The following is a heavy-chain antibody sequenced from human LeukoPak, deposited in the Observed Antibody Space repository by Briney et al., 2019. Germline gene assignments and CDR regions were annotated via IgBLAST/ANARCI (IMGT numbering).Heavy chain of an antibody. J-gene: IGHJ4*02. Sequence: GGSLRLSCAGSGFTFDDYAMHWVRHAPGKGLEWLSIISYNGGFIDYADSVKGRFTISRDSAKNSLYLQLDSLRAEDTAIYYCAKVRGKYSSHFFFDYWGQGTLVTVSS. D-gene: IGHD6-19*01. V-gene: IGHV3-9*01. CDR3: AKVRGKYSSHFFFDY. CDR2: ISYNGGFI. CDR1: GFTFDDYA.